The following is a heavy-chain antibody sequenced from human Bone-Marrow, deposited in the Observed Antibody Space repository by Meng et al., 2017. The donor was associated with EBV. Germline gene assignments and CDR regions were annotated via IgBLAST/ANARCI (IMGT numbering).Heavy chain of an antibody. V-gene: IGHV4-4*02. CDR2: IHHGGST. CDR1: GGSSSSMNC. CDR3: SIIIYGSGLNSWFDP. J-gene: IGHJ5*02. D-gene: IGHD3-10*01. Sequence: QVPFHESGPAWVKCAGTLPLTSGVSGGSSSSMNCWTWVLQPPGKGLEWVGEIHHGGSTNSNPSLKSRVTISLDKSKNQFSLRLTSVTAADTAVYYCSIIIYGSGLNSWFDPWGQGTLVTVSS.